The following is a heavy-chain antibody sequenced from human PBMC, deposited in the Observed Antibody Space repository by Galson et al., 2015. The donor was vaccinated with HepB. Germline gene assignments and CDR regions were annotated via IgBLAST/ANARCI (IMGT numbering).Heavy chain of an antibody. CDR1: GGSISSSSYY. V-gene: IGHV4-39*07. J-gene: IGHJ4*02. CDR3: AAFHSSGYHDFDY. CDR2: IYYSGST. D-gene: IGHD3-22*01. Sequence: LSLTCTVSGGSISSSSYYWGWIRQPPGKGLEWIGSIYYSGSTYYNPSLKSRVTISVDTSKNQFSLKLSSVTAADTAVYYCAAFHSSGYHDFDYWGQGTLVTVSS.